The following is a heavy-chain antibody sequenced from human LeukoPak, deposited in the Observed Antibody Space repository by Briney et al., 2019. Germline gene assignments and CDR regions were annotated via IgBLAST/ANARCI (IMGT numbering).Heavy chain of an antibody. CDR1: GFNFTTYA. CDR2: ISGSGGST. CDR3: AKAVWHIVVVTAIYFDY. Sequence: GGSLRLSCAASGFNFTTYAISWVRQAPGKGLDWVSSISGSGGSTYYADSVKGRFTISRDNSKNTLYLQMNSLRAEDTAVYYCAKAVWHIVVVTAIYFDYWGQGTLVTVSS. D-gene: IGHD2-21*02. J-gene: IGHJ4*02. V-gene: IGHV3-23*01.